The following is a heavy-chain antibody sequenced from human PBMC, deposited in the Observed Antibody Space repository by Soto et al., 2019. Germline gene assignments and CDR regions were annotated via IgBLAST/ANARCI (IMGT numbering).Heavy chain of an antibody. D-gene: IGHD3-10*01. Sequence: PSETLSLTCAVYGGSFSGYYWSWIRQPPGKGLEWIGEINHSGSTNYNPSLKSRVTISVDTSKNQFSLKLSSVTAADTAVYYCARGGKTTMVRGVIITEGYYFDYWGQGTLVTVSS. J-gene: IGHJ4*02. V-gene: IGHV4-34*01. CDR2: INHSGST. CDR3: ARGGKTTMVRGVIITEGYYFDY. CDR1: GGSFSGYY.